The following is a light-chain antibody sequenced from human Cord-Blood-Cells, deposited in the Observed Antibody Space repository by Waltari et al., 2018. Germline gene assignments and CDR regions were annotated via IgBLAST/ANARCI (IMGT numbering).Light chain of an antibody. Sequence: QSALTQPASVSGSPGQSITISCTGTSSDVGRYNLVSWYQQHPVKAPKLMIYEVSKRPSGISNRVPGSKSGNTASLTISWLQAEDEADYYCCSYADSSYVFGTGTKVTVL. CDR2: EVS. J-gene: IGLJ1*01. CDR1: SSDVGRYNL. CDR3: CSYADSSYV. V-gene: IGLV2-23*02.